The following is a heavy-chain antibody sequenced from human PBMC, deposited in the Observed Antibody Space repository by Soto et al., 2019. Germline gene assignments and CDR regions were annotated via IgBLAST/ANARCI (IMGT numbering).Heavy chain of an antibody. Sequence: SETLSLTCTVSGGSISSYYWSWIRQPPGKGLEWIGYIYYSGRTYYSPSLKSRVTKSVDTSENQFSLKLSSVTAAETADYYCARSNSEKPYNSSVYVDNWGRETLVTFS. J-gene: IGHJ4*02. CDR2: IYYSGRT. CDR3: ARSNSEKPYNSSVYVDN. D-gene: IGHD3-22*01. CDR1: GGSISSYY. V-gene: IGHV4-59*04.